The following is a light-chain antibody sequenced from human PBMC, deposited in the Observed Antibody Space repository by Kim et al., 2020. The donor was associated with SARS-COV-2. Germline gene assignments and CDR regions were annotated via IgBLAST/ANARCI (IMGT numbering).Light chain of an antibody. J-gene: IGLJ3*02. CDR3: NSRDSSGNQV. CDR2: GKN. CDR1: SLRSYY. Sequence: SSELTQDPAVSVALGQTVRITCQGDSLRSYYASWYQQKPGQAPVLVIYGKNNLPSGIPDRFSGSSSGNTASLTITGAQAEDEADYYCNSRDSSGNQVFGGGTQLTVL. V-gene: IGLV3-19*01.